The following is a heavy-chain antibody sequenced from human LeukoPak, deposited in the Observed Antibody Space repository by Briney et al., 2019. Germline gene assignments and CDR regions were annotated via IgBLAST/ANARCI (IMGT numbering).Heavy chain of an antibody. D-gene: IGHD2-15*01. J-gene: IGHJ3*02. CDR2: IDWDDDK. CDR3: ARMLRASECFDI. Sequence: SGPTLVNPTQTLTLTCTFSGFSLSTTGMCVSWIRQPPGKALEWLARIDWDDDKYYSTSLKTRLTISKDTSKNQVVLTMTNMDPVDTATYYCARMLRASECFDIWGQGTMVTVSS. CDR1: GFSLSTTGMC. V-gene: IGHV2-70*11.